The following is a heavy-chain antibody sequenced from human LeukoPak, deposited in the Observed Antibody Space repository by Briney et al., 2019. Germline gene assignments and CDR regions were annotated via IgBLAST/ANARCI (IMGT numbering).Heavy chain of an antibody. CDR3: AGGGKTVAPDS. J-gene: IGHJ4*02. CDR2: INLKSGSS. V-gene: IGHV1-2*02. D-gene: IGHD4-23*01. Sequence: ASVKVSCKASGFSFSDYYIHWVRQAPGQGLEWMAWINLKSGSSNYAQKFQGGVTMSRDTSINIAYMEINRLTSDDTAVYYCAGGGKTVAPDSWGQGTLVIVSS. CDR1: GFSFSDYY.